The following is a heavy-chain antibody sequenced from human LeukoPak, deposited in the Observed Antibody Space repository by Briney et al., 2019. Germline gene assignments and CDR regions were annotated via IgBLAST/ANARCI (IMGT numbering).Heavy chain of an antibody. Sequence: GGSLRLSCAASGFTFSSYAMHWVRQAPGKGLEWVAVISYDGSNKYYADSVKGRFTISRDNSKNTLYLQMNSLRAEDTAVYYCARDKRVEMATIWRSLGMDVWGKGTTVTVSS. CDR1: GFTFSSYA. CDR3: ARDKRVEMATIWRSLGMDV. J-gene: IGHJ6*04. CDR2: ISYDGSNK. D-gene: IGHD5-24*01. V-gene: IGHV3-30*04.